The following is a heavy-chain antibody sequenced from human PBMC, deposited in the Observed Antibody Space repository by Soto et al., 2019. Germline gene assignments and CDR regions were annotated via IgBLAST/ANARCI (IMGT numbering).Heavy chain of an antibody. V-gene: IGHV1-69*13. CDR1: GGTFSRYA. CDR3: GTTGGRFAVPRYYYDY. CDR2: IIPIFGTA. Sequence: SVKVSCKASGGTFSRYAISWVRQAPGQGLEWMGGIIPIFGTANYAQKFQGRVTITADEYTSTAYMELRSLRSEDTAGYYCGTTGGRFAVPRYYYDYSAQGTLVTVSS. D-gene: IGHD1-26*01. J-gene: IGHJ4*02.